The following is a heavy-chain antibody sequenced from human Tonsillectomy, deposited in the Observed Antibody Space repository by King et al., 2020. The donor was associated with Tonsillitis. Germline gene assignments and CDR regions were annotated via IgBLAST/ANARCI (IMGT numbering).Heavy chain of an antibody. CDR3: ARDQYDSSGYPYYYYYYMDV. J-gene: IGHJ6*03. CDR2: IYTSGST. Sequence: MQLQESGPGLVKPSQTLSLTCTVSGGPISSGSYYWSWIRQPAGKGLEWIGRIYTSGSTNYDPSLKSRVTISVDTSKNQFSLKLSSVTAADTAVYYCARDQYDSSGYPYYYYYYMDVWGKGTTVTVSS. CDR1: GGPISSGSYY. D-gene: IGHD3-22*01. V-gene: IGHV4-61*02.